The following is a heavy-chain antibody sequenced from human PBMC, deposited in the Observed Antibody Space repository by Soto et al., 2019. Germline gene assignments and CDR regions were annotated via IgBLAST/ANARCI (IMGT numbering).Heavy chain of an antibody. CDR3: AGGNMDV. V-gene: IGHV3-30-3*01. CDR1: GFSFNLFT. CDR2: VSHVGDNK. Sequence: QVQLVESGGGVVQPGRSLRLSCAASGFSFNLFTFHWVRQAPGRGLEWVAVVSHVGDNKFYADSVKGRFTISRDDSKNMLYLQMNSLRVDDTALYYCAGGNMDVWGQGTTVTVSS. J-gene: IGHJ6*02.